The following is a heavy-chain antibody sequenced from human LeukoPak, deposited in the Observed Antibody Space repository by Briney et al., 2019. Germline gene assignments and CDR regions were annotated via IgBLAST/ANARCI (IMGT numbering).Heavy chain of an antibody. V-gene: IGHV4-59*01. CDR2: IYYSGST. CDR1: GGSISSYY. J-gene: IGHJ3*02. D-gene: IGHD3-22*01. CDR3: ARDFVVGDSSGYDAFDI. Sequence: SETLSLTCTVSGGSISSYYWSWIRRPPGKGLEWIGYIYYSGSTNYNPSLKSRVTISVDTSKNQFSLKLSSVTAADTAVYYCARDFVVGDSSGYDAFDIWGQGTMVTVSS.